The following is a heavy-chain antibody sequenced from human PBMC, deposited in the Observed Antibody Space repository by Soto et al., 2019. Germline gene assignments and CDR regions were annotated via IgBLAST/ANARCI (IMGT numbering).Heavy chain of an antibody. J-gene: IGHJ5*02. V-gene: IGHV3-23*01. Sequence: EEQLLESGGGLLQPGGSRRLSCAASGFSFSIWAMSWVRQAPGKGLEWVSGISNSGGSTYYADSVKGRFIISRDNSKNSLYLQVNSLRAEDTAIYFCARGMGSGRSSGLDLWGQGILVTVSS. CDR1: GFSFSIWA. CDR2: ISNSGGST. D-gene: IGHD3-10*01. CDR3: ARGMGSGRSSGLDL.